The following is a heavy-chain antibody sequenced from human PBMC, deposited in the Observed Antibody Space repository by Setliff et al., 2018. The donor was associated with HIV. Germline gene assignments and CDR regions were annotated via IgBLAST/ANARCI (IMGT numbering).Heavy chain of an antibody. D-gene: IGHD3-3*01. CDR3: ARDGRSYYNVWSGPLFES. V-gene: IGHV4-39*07. Sequence: SETLSLTCIVSGVSIISSSHYWGWIRQPPGKGLEWIWNIYYSGSTYYNPSLKSRDTISVDTSKNQFSLKLSSLTAADTAVYYFARDGRSYYNVWSGPLFESWGQGTLVTVSS. CDR1: GVSIISSSHY. J-gene: IGHJ4*02. CDR2: IYYSGST.